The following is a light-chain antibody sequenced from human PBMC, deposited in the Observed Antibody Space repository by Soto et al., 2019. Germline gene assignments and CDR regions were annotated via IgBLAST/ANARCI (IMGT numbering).Light chain of an antibody. Sequence: DIQMTQSPSTLSASVGDRVTITCRASQSISSWLAWYQQKPGKAPKLLIYDASSLESGVPSRFSGSGSGTECTLTISSLQPDDFATYYCQQYRTFGQGTKVEIK. CDR3: QQYRT. CDR1: QSISSW. J-gene: IGKJ1*01. V-gene: IGKV1-5*01. CDR2: DAS.